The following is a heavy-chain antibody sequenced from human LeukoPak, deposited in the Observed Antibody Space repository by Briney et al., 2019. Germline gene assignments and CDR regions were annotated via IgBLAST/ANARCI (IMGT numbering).Heavy chain of an antibody. J-gene: IGHJ4*02. Sequence: GGSLRLSCAASRFTFSNYWMSWVRQAPGRGLEWVANIRHDGSETYCVDSVKGRFTISRDNAKNSLYLQMNSLRAEDTAVYYCARVEASGYDYGAFDYWGQGTLVTVSS. D-gene: IGHD5-12*01. CDR2: IRHDGSET. V-gene: IGHV3-7*01. CDR3: ARVEASGYDYGAFDY. CDR1: RFTFSNYW.